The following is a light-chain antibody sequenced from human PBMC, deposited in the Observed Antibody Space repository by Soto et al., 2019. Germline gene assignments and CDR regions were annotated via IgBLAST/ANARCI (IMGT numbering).Light chain of an antibody. V-gene: IGKV1-9*01. Sequence: DIQLTQSPSFLSASVGDRVTITCRASQGISSYLAWYQQKPGKAPKLLIYAASTLQSVVPSRFSGSGSGTEFTLTISSLQPEDCATYYCQQLNSYPLTFGGGTKVEIK. CDR3: QQLNSYPLT. CDR2: AAS. J-gene: IGKJ4*01. CDR1: QGISSY.